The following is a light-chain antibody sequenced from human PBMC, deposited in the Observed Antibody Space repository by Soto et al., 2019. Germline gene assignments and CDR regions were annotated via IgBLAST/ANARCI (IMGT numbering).Light chain of an antibody. V-gene: IGKV1-5*01. CDR3: QQYNSYPYT. CDR2: DAS. Sequence: DIQMTQSPSTLSASGGDRVTITCRASQSISSWLAWYQQKPGKAPKLLIQDASSLESGVPSRFSGSGSGTGFTLTISSLQPDDFATYYCQQYNSYPYTFGYGTKLEIK. CDR1: QSISSW. J-gene: IGKJ2*01.